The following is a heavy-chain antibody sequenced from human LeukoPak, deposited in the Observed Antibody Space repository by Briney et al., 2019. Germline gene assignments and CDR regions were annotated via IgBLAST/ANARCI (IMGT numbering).Heavy chain of an antibody. J-gene: IGHJ4*02. Sequence: GKSLRLSCAASGLHFSSFGMHWVRQAPGKGLEWVAVIWYDGSNKYYADSVKGRFTISRDNAKNSLYLQMNSLRAEDTAVYYCARESIAVAGAPFDYWGQGTLVTVSS. CDR3: ARESIAVAGAPFDY. D-gene: IGHD6-19*01. CDR1: GLHFSSFG. CDR2: IWYDGSNK. V-gene: IGHV3-33*01.